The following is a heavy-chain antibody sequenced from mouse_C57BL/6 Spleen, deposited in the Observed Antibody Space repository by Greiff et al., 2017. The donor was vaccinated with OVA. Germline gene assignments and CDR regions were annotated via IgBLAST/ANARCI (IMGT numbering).Heavy chain of an antibody. D-gene: IGHD1-1*01. CDR3: ARDYGSSCDY. V-gene: IGHV1-80*01. Sequence: QVTLKVSGAELVKPGASVKISCKASGYAFSSYWMNWVKQRPGQGLEWIGQIYPGDGDTNYNGKFKGKATLTADKSSSTAYMQLSSLTSEDSAVYFCARDYGSSCDYWGQGTTLTVSS. CDR1: GYAFSSYW. CDR2: IYPGDGDT. J-gene: IGHJ2*01.